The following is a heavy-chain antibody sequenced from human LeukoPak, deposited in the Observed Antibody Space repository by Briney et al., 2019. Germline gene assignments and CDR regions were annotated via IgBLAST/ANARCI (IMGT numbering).Heavy chain of an antibody. CDR2: IYYSGST. Sequence: SETLSLTCTVSGGSINGHYWSWIRQPPGKGLEWIAYIYYSGSTNYNPSLKSRVTISVDTSKSQFSLKLTSVTAADTAVYYCARSPCSTTSCYLPFDYWGQGTLVTVSS. CDR3: ARSPCSTTSCYLPFDY. V-gene: IGHV4-59*11. CDR1: GGSINGHY. D-gene: IGHD2-2*01. J-gene: IGHJ4*02.